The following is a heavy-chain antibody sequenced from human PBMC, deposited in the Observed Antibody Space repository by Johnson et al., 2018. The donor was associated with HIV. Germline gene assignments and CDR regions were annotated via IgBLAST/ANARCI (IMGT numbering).Heavy chain of an antibody. CDR2: FDTNGGT. J-gene: IGHJ3*02. Sequence: VQLVESGGGLIQPGGSLRLSCAVSGFSVRNNYMSWVRQAPGKGLEWVSVFDTNGGTNYADFAKGRFTISRDNSKNTLYLQMNRLRAEDTAVYYCAREWLYGFDIWGQGTMVTVSS. CDR3: AREWLYGFDI. V-gene: IGHV3-53*01. D-gene: IGHD5-24*01. CDR1: GFSVRNNY.